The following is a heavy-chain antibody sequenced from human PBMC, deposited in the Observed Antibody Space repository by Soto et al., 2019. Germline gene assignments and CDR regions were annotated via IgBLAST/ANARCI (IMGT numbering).Heavy chain of an antibody. J-gene: IGHJ4*02. D-gene: IGHD2-15*01. CDR3: ARTGTGAAVDY. CDR1: GYTFRIYG. V-gene: IGHV1-18*01. CDR2: ISANDGNT. Sequence: QVQLVQSGAEVKKPGASVKVSCKASGYTFRIYGITWVRQAPGQGLEWMGWISANDGNTHYAQTIQGRATMTTDTSTSTAYLEVRSLRSDDTAVYYCARTGTGAAVDYWGQGTLVTVSS.